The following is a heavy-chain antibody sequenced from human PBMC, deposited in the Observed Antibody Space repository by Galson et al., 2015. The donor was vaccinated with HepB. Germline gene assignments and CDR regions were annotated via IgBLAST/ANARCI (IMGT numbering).Heavy chain of an antibody. D-gene: IGHD3-22*01. J-gene: IGHJ5*02. CDR1: GFSFSNYA. CDR2: ISNDGSFR. V-gene: IGHV3-30*04. Sequence: SLRLSCASSGFSFSNYAIHWVRQAPGKGLEWMAVISNDGSFRYYSDSVKGRFTVSRDPSRSLLYLQMNSLRVDDTAVYYCAKGGPGRSGMIINSSLGFDPWGQGALVIVSS. CDR3: AKGGPGRSGMIINSSLGFDP.